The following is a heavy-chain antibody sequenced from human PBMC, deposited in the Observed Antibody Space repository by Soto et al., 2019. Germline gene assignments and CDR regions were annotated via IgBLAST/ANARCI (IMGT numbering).Heavy chain of an antibody. J-gene: IGHJ2*01. D-gene: IGHD4-17*01. CDR2: IIHSGRD. V-gene: IGHV4-34*12. CDR3: ARRPPRGIGFGDYKGLGI. CDR1: GGSFSGYH. Sequence: QVHLQQWGAGLLKPSETLSLTCAVDGGSFSGYHWTWIRQFPGKGLEWIGEIIHSGRDNYNPSLSGRVSLSIDPSKKQFSLKLTSVTASDTALYYCARRPPRGIGFGDYKGLGIWGRGTLVTVSS.